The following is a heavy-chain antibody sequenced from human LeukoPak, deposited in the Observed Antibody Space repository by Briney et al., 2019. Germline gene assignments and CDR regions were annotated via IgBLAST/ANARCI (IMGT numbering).Heavy chain of an antibody. V-gene: IGHV3-23*01. Sequence: GGSLRLSXAVSGFTFSSYAMAWVRQAPGKGLEWVSAISDSGANTYYADSVKGRFTVSRDNSKNTLYLQMNSLRAEDTAVYYCAKDSGSFDFWGQGTLVTVSS. CDR3: AKDSGSFDF. CDR1: GFTFSSYA. CDR2: ISDSGANT. J-gene: IGHJ4*02. D-gene: IGHD1-26*01.